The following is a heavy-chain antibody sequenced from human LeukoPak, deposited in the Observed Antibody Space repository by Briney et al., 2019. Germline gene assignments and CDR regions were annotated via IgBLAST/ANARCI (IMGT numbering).Heavy chain of an antibody. J-gene: IGHJ6*03. CDR2: ISGSGGST. Sequence: PGGSLRLSCAASGFIVSSNFMNWVRQAPGKGLEWVSAISGSGGSTYYADSVKGRFTISRDNSKNTLYLQMNSLRAEDTAVYYCAKDPNSNYYYYMDVWGKGTTVTVSS. CDR1: GFIVSSNF. CDR3: AKDPNSNYYYYMDV. D-gene: IGHD4-11*01. V-gene: IGHV3-23*01.